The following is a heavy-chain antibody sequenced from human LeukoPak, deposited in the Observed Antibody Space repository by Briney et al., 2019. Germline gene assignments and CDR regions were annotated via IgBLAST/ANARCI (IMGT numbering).Heavy chain of an antibody. J-gene: IGHJ6*02. Sequence: PGGSLRLSCAASGFTFSNYGMSWVRQAPGKGLEWVANMNQDGSEKDYVDSVKGRFTISRDNARNSLYLQMGSLRAEDTAVYYCATYTHWVAGDVWGQGTTVTVSS. CDR1: GFTFSNYG. CDR3: ATYTHWVAGDV. CDR2: MNQDGSEK. V-gene: IGHV3-7*01. D-gene: IGHD3-16*01.